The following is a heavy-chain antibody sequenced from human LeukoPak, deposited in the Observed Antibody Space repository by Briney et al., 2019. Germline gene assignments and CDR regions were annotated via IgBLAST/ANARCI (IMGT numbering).Heavy chain of an antibody. CDR1: GFTVSSNY. J-gene: IGHJ4*02. CDR2: IYSGGTT. V-gene: IGHV3-66*01. Sequence: GGSLRLSCAVSGFTVSSNYMSWVRQAPGKGLEWVSVIYSGGTTYYADSVKDRFTISRDNSRHVLYLQMNSLRAEDTAVYYCARVSGSGTYFDYWGQGTLVTVSS. D-gene: IGHD3-10*01. CDR3: ARVSGSGTYFDY.